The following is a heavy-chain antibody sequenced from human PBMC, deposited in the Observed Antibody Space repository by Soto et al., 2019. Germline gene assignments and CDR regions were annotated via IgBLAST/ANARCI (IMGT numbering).Heavy chain of an antibody. Sequence: GASVKVSCKASGYTFTSYGINWVRQAPGQGLEWMGWISAYNGNTNYAQKLQGRVTMTTDTSTNTAYMELRSLRADDTAVYYCARGPRGSFKDWFDPWGQGTLVTVSS. J-gene: IGHJ5*02. CDR1: GYTFTSYG. D-gene: IGHD1-26*01. V-gene: IGHV1-18*01. CDR3: ARGPRGSFKDWFDP. CDR2: ISAYNGNT.